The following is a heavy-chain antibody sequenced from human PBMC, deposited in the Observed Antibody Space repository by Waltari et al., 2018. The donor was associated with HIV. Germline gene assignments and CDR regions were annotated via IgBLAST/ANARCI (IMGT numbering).Heavy chain of an antibody. Sequence: QVQLQESDPGLVKPSETLSLTCTVSGGSFISYHWSWIRQPPGKGLEWIGYIYYTGRTNCNPSLKSRVTISVDTAKNQFSLRLRSVTAADTAVYYCARGLFGVGSNWFDPWGQGILVTVSS. CDR3: ARGLFGVGSNWFDP. CDR2: IYYTGRT. J-gene: IGHJ5*02. CDR1: GGSFISYH. D-gene: IGHD3-3*01. V-gene: IGHV4-59*01.